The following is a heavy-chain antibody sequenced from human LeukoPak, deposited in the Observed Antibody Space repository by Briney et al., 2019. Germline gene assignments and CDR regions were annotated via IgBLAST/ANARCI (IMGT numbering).Heavy chain of an antibody. V-gene: IGHV3-48*04. J-gene: IGHJ3*01. CDR1: GIIFSTYA. D-gene: IGHD1-14*01. CDR2: ISGSSSGSTSII. CDR3: VVVVEPPDSDGFDV. Sequence: GGSLRLSCEFSGIIFSTYAMNWVRQAPGKGLEWISYISGSSSGSTSIIHYADSVKGRFTISRDNAKNTLSLQMNSLTIEDTAVYYCVVVVEPPDSDGFDVWGQGTMITVSS.